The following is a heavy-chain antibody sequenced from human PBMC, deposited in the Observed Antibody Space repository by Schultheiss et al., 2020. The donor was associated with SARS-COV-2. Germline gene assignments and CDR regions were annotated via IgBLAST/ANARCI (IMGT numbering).Heavy chain of an antibody. D-gene: IGHD2-21*02. J-gene: IGHJ4*02. CDR3: AKMRHIVVVTAILDY. V-gene: IGHV3-21*04. Sequence: GESLKISCAASGFTFSSYSMNWVRQAPGKGLEWVSSISSSSSYIYYADSVKGRFTISRDNSKNTLYLQMNSLRAEDTAVYYCAKMRHIVVVTAILDYWGQGTLVTVSS. CDR2: ISSSSSYI. CDR1: GFTFSSYS.